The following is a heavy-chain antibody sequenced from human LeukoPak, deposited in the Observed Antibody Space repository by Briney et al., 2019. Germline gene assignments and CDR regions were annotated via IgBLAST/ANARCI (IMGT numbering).Heavy chain of an antibody. Sequence: PSETLSLTCTVSGGSISSYYWSWIRQPAGKGLEWIGRIYTSGSTNYNPSLKSRVTMSVDTSKNQFSLKLSSVTAADTAVYYCARDSPWAKRKYYYMDVWGKGTTVTVSS. CDR1: GGSISSYY. D-gene: IGHD3-16*01. CDR2: IYTSGST. J-gene: IGHJ6*03. V-gene: IGHV4-4*07. CDR3: ARDSPWAKRKYYYMDV.